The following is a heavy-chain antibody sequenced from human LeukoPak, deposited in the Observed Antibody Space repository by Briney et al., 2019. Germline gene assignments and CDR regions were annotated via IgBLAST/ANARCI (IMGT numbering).Heavy chain of an antibody. J-gene: IGHJ4*02. CDR2: ISWNGGSI. D-gene: IGHD2-8*01. CDR3: AKGLGGGVLMVYAAIDF. Sequence: PGGSLRLSCAASGFTFDDYAMHWVRQAPGKGLEWVSGISWNGGSIGYADSVKGRFTISRDNAKNSLYLQMNSLRAEDTALYYCAKGLGGGVLMVYAAIDFWGQGTLVTVSS. CDR1: GFTFDDYA. V-gene: IGHV3-9*01.